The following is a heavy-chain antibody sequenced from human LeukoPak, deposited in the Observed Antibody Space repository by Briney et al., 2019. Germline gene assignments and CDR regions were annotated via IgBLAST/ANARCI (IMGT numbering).Heavy chain of an antibody. V-gene: IGHV4-39*01. D-gene: IGHD6-19*01. CDR1: GGSISSSSYY. CDR3: ARLLQDWQWLGESADY. CDR2: IYYSGST. J-gene: IGHJ4*02. Sequence: PSETLSLTCTVSGGSISSSSYYWGWIRQPPGKGLEWIGSIYYSGSTYYNPSLKSRVTISVDTSKNQFSLKLSSVTAADTAVYYCARLLQDWQWLGESADYWGQGTLVTVSS.